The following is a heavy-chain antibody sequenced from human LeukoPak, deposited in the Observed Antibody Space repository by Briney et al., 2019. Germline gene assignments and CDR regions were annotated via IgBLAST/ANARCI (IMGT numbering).Heavy chain of an antibody. V-gene: IGHV3-30*04. J-gene: IGHJ6*03. D-gene: IGHD3-9*01. CDR3: ARDGYFGSDSVTGAGALGDYYMDV. Sequence: GGSLRLSCAPSGFTLSNYAMHWVRQAPGKGLEWVAIITYDGSNKDYADVVKGRFTISRDNSKNTLYLQMNSLRAEDTALYYCARDGYFGSDSVTGAGALGDYYMDVWGKGTTVTVSS. CDR1: GFTLSNYA. CDR2: ITYDGSNK.